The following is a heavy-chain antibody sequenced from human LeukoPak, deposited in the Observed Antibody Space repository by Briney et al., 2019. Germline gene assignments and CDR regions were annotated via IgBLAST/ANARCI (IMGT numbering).Heavy chain of an antibody. V-gene: IGHV4-34*01. J-gene: IGHJ4*02. CDR1: GGSFSGYY. D-gene: IGHD3-3*01. Sequence: SETLSLTCAVYGGSFSGYYWSWIRQPPGKGLEWIGEINHSGSTNYNPSLKSRVTISVDTSKNQFSLKLSSVTAADTAVYYCARGLDFWSGYHFDYWPQGTLVTVSS. CDR3: ARGLDFWSGYHFDY. CDR2: INHSGST.